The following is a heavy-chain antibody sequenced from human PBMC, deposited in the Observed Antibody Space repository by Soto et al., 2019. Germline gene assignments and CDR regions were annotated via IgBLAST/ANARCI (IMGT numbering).Heavy chain of an antibody. D-gene: IGHD6-19*01. Sequence: GGSLRLSCAASGFTFSDYYMSWIRQAPGKGLEWVSYISSSSSYTNYADSVKGRFTISRDNAKNSLYLQMNSLRAEDTAVYYCARNRDLAIAVAGSDQYNWFDPWGQGTLVTVSS. CDR1: GFTFSDYY. V-gene: IGHV3-11*06. CDR3: ARNRDLAIAVAGSDQYNWFDP. CDR2: ISSSSSYT. J-gene: IGHJ5*02.